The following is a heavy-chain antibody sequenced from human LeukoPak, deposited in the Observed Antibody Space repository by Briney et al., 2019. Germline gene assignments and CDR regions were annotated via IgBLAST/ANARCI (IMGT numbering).Heavy chain of an antibody. Sequence: PGGSLRLSCAASGFTFSTYWMTWVRQAPGKGLEWVSGISWNGALIGYVDSVKGRFTISRGNAKNSLFLQMNSLRAEDTALYYCVKDGTVTVTGQFDYWGQGTLVTVSS. J-gene: IGHJ4*02. CDR2: ISWNGALI. CDR3: VKDGTVTVTGQFDY. V-gene: IGHV3-9*01. D-gene: IGHD4-17*01. CDR1: GFTFSTYW.